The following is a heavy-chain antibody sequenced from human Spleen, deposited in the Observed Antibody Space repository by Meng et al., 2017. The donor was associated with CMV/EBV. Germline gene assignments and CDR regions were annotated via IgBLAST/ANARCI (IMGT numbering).Heavy chain of an antibody. CDR3: AKVVVSSWFDP. Sequence: GESLKISCAACGFTFSSYDMHWVRQATGKGLEWVSVIYSGGGRTYYADSVKGRFTISRDNSKNTLYLQMNSLRAEDTAVYYCAKVVVSSWFDPWGQGTLVTVSS. D-gene: IGHD3-16*02. CDR2: IYSGGGRT. J-gene: IGHJ5*02. CDR1: GFTFSSYD. V-gene: IGHV3-23*03.